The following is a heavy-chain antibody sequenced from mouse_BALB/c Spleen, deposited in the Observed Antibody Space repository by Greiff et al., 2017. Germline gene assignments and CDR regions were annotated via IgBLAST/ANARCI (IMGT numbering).Heavy chain of an antibody. D-gene: IGHD1-1*01. V-gene: IGHV7-3*02. CDR3: AREGSSSGWYIDV. CDR1: GFTFTDYY. CDR2: FRNKANGYTT. Sequence: VEPGGGLVQLGGPLRFPCATFGFTFTDYYMSWVRQPPGKALEWLGFFRNKANGYTTEYSSSVKGRFTISRDTSQSILYLQMNTLRAEDSATYYCAREGSSSGWYIDVWGAGTTVTVSS. J-gene: IGHJ1*01.